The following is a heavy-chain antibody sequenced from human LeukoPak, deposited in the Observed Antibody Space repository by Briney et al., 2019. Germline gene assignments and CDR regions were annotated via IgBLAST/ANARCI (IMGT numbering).Heavy chain of an antibody. Sequence: SETLSLTCTVSGGSISSSSYYWGWIRQPPGKGLEWIGSIYYSGSTYYNPSLKSRVTISVDTSKNQFSLKLSSVTAADTAVYYCARMDDTVTPGAFDIWGQGTMVTVSS. CDR1: GGSISSSSYY. J-gene: IGHJ3*02. V-gene: IGHV4-39*07. CDR2: IYYSGST. CDR3: ARMDDTVTPGAFDI. D-gene: IGHD4-17*01.